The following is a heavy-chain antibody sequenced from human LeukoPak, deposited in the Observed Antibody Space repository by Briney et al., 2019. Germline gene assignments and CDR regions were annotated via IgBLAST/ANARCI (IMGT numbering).Heavy chain of an antibody. CDR1: GGSISSGGYY. J-gene: IGHJ3*02. D-gene: IGHD3-16*02. CDR2: IYYSGST. V-gene: IGHV4-31*03. Sequence: SETLSLTCTASGGSISSGGYYWSWIRQHPGKGLEWIGYIYYSGSTYYNPSLKSRVTISVDTSKNQFSLKLSSVTAADTAVYYCARTYDYVWGSYRLDAFDIWGQGTMVTVSS. CDR3: ARTYDYVWGSYRLDAFDI.